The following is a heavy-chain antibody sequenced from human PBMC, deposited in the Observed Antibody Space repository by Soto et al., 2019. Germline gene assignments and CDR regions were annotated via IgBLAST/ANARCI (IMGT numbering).Heavy chain of an antibody. CDR2: INPSGGST. Sequence: QVQLVQSGAEVKKPGASVKVSCKAAGYTFTSYYMHWVRQAPGKGLEWMGIINPSGGSTSYAQKFQGRVPMTRDTSTSTVYMELSSLRSEDTAGYYCARDRGGSVSVDYWGQGNLVTVSS. J-gene: IGHJ4*02. D-gene: IGHD3-10*01. CDR3: ARDRGGSVSVDY. CDR1: GYTFTSYY. V-gene: IGHV1-46*01.